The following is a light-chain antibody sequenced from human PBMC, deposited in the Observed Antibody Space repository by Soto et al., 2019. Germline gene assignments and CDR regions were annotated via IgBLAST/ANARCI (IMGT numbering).Light chain of an antibody. CDR2: DAS. J-gene: IGKJ2*01. V-gene: IGKV1-5*01. CDR3: QQYNSYPYT. Sequence: DIQMTQSPSTLSASVGDRVTITCRASQSISSWLAWYQQKPGKAPKLLIYDASSLESGVPSRFSGSGSGTEFTLTISSRRRDDFATYYCQQYNSYPYTFGQGTKLEIK. CDR1: QSISSW.